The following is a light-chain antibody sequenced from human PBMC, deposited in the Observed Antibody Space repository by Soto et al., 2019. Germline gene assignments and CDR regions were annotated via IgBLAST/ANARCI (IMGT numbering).Light chain of an antibody. CDR3: AAWDDSLSAFYV. J-gene: IGLJ1*01. CDR2: SNN. CDR1: SSNIGSNY. Sequence: QSVLTQPPSASGTPGQRVTISCSGSSSNIGSNYVYWYRQLPGTAPKLLIYSNNQRPSGVPDRFSGSKSGTSASLAISGLRSEDEADYYCAAWDDSLSAFYVFGTGTKVTVL. V-gene: IGLV1-47*02.